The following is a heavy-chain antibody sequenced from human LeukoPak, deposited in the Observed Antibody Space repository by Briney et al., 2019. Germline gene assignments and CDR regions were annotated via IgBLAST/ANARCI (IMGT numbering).Heavy chain of an antibody. V-gene: IGHV4-4*07. J-gene: IGHJ5*02. CDR2: IYTSGST. Sequence: SETLSLTCTVSGGSISSYYWSWLRQPAGKGLEWIGRIYTSGSTNYNPSLKSRVTMSVDTSKNQFSLKLSSVTAADTAMYYCARTPSGIYGIDWFDPWGQGTLVTVSS. CDR3: ARTPSGIYGIDWFDP. D-gene: IGHD1-26*01. CDR1: GGSISSYY.